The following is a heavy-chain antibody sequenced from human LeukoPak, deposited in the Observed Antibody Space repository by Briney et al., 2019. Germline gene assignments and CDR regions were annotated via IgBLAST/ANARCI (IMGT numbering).Heavy chain of an antibody. V-gene: IGHV1-2*02. Sequence: GASVKVSCKASGYTFTGYYMHWVRQAPGQRLEWMGWINPNSGGTNYAQKFQGSVTMTRDTSISTAYMGLSRLRSDDTAVYYCARGCATSLLPSFYYYMDVWGKGTTVTISS. J-gene: IGHJ6*03. CDR1: GYTFTGYY. D-gene: IGHD2-21*01. CDR2: INPNSGGT. CDR3: ARGCATSLLPSFYYYMDV.